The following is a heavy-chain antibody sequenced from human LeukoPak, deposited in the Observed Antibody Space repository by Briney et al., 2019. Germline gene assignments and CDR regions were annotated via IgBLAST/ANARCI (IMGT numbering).Heavy chain of an antibody. CDR2: IIPIFGTA. D-gene: IGHD3-22*01. V-gene: IGHV1-69*05. CDR1: GGTFSSYA. J-gene: IGHJ6*03. Sequence: ASVKVSCKASGGTFSSYAISWVRQAPGQGLEWMGGIIPIFGTANYAQKFQGRVTITTDESTSTAYMELSSLRSEDTAVYYCARAPRPYDSSGYWVPYYYYMDVWGKGTTVTVSS. CDR3: ARAPRPYDSSGYWVPYYYYMDV.